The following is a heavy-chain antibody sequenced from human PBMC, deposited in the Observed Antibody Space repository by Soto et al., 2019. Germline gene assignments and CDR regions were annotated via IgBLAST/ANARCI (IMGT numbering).Heavy chain of an antibody. J-gene: IGHJ4*02. CDR2: VYLSGVT. Sequence: PSETLSLTCAVSGYSISSGYYWGWIRQSPGKGLEWIGSVYLSGVTYFNPSLKSRVTISVDTSKNQFSLKLNSMTAADTAVYYCARDARDSTSPTFDYWGQGVLVTVSS. V-gene: IGHV4-38-2*02. CDR3: ARDARDSTSPTFDY. D-gene: IGHD6-6*01. CDR1: GYSISSGYY.